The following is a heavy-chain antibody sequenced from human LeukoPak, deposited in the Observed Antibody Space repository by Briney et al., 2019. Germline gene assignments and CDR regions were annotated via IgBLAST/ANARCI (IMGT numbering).Heavy chain of an antibody. V-gene: IGHV3-23*01. D-gene: IGHD5-24*01. CDR3: AKSLEMSTIGWFES. Sequence: PGGSLRLSCAASGFTFSSYEMNWVRQAPGKGLEWVSAISGSGGSTYYADSVRGRFTISRDNSENTVSLQMNSLRAEDTAVYYCAKSLEMSTIGWFESWGQGTLVTVSS. CDR2: ISGSGGST. J-gene: IGHJ5*01. CDR1: GFTFSSYE.